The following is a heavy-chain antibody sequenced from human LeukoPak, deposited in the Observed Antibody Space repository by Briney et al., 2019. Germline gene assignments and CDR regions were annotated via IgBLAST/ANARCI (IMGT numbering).Heavy chain of an antibody. CDR3: ARARAAGTLYYFDY. Sequence: SETLSLTCTVSGGSISSYYWSCIRQPPGKGLEWIGYIYYSGSTNYNPSLKSRVTISVDTSKNQFSLKLSSVTAADTAVYYCARARAAGTLYYFDYWGQGTLVTVSS. J-gene: IGHJ4*02. CDR1: GGSISSYY. D-gene: IGHD6-13*01. V-gene: IGHV4-59*01. CDR2: IYYSGST.